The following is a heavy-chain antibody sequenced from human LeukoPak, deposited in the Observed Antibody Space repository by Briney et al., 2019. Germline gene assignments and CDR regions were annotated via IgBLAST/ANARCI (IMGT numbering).Heavy chain of an antibody. Sequence: SETLSLTCTVSGGSISRYYWSWIRQPPGKGLEWIGYKDYSGSTNYNRSLKSRVTISVDTSKNQFSLKLSSVTAADTAVYYCARALRVGATPYYFDYWGQGTLVTVSS. CDR3: ARALRVGATPYYFDY. CDR2: KDYSGST. J-gene: IGHJ4*02. CDR1: GGSISRYY. V-gene: IGHV4-59*01. D-gene: IGHD1-26*01.